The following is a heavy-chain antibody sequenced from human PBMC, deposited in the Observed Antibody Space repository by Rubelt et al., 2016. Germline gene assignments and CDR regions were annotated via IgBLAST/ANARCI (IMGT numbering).Heavy chain of an antibody. CDR3: ARDLHGGCFDY. V-gene: IGHV3-30*12. CDR2: ISFDGSNK. CDR1: SSHG. J-gene: IGHJ4*02. D-gene: IGHD4-23*01. Sequence: SSHGMHWVRQAPGKGLEWVAVISFDGSNKYYADSVKGRFTISRDNSKNTLYLQMNSLRAEDTAVYYCARDLHGGCFDYWGQGTLVTVSS.